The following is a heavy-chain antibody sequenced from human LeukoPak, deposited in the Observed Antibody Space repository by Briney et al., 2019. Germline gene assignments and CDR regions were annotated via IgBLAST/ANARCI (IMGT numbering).Heavy chain of an antibody. Sequence: SVTLSCKASGGTFSSYSISWVRQAPGQGLEWMGGINPIFGTANYAQKFQGRVTITTDESTSTAYMELSSLRSEDTAVYYCARGEPAAKYYYYSMDVWGKGTTVTVSS. V-gene: IGHV1-69*05. CDR3: ARGEPAAKYYYYSMDV. CDR2: INPIFGTA. J-gene: IGHJ6*03. D-gene: IGHD2-2*01. CDR1: GGTFSSYS.